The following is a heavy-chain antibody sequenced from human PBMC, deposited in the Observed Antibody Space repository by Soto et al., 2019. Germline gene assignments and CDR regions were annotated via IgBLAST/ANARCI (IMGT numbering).Heavy chain of an antibody. Sequence: GESLKISYKGFGYSFTSYWIGWVRQMPGKGLEWMGIIYPGDSDTRYSPSFQGQVTISADKSISTAYLQWSSLKASDTAMYYCARHGVYSSSAGDYWGQGTLVTVSS. CDR2: IYPGDSDT. D-gene: IGHD6-13*01. J-gene: IGHJ4*02. V-gene: IGHV5-51*01. CDR3: ARHGVYSSSAGDY. CDR1: GYSFTSYW.